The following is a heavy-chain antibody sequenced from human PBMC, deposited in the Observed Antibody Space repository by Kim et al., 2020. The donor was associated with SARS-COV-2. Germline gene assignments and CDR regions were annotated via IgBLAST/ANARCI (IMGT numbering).Heavy chain of an antibody. Sequence: ASVKVSCKASGYTFSDYHIHWVRQAPGQAPEWMGWINCKTGSTTYAQMFQARVTLTRDTSISTAYMDLSGLRSDDTAVYYCAVWIGVVAGLVPTWGQGTLVTVSS. D-gene: IGHD6-6*01. CDR1: GYTFSDYH. CDR3: AVWIGVVAGLVPT. J-gene: IGHJ4*02. CDR2: INCKTGST. V-gene: IGHV1-2*02.